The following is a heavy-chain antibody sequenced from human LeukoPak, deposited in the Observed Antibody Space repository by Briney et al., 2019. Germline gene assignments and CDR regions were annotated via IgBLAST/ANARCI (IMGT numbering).Heavy chain of an antibody. CDR1: GYSFTSYW. CDR3: ARLTHYYDSSGYYGGAFDI. D-gene: IGHD3-22*01. Sequence: HGESLKISCKGSGYSFTSYWIGWVRQMPGKGLEWMGIIYPGDSDTRYSPSFQGQVTISADKSISTAYLQWSSLKASDTAMYYCARLTHYYDSSGYYGGAFDIWGQGTMVTVSS. V-gene: IGHV5-51*01. J-gene: IGHJ3*02. CDR2: IYPGDSDT.